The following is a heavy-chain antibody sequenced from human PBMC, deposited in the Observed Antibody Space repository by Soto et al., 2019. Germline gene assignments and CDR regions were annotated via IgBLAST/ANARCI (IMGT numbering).Heavy chain of an antibody. D-gene: IGHD3-16*01. CDR3: ARRISLIPIDY. Sequence: SETLSLTCAVYGESFRGFYWSWIRQVQGKGLEYIGGIDHTGNTDYNPSLKSRVTMSVDTSKNQFSLKMNSVTAADTAVYFCARRISLIPIDYLGQGTLVTVSS. CDR1: GESFRGFY. J-gene: IGHJ4*02. CDR2: IDHTGNT. V-gene: IGHV4-34*01.